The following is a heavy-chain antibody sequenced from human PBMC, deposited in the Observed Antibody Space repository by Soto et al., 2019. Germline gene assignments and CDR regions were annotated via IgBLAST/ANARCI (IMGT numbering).Heavy chain of an antibody. CDR2: ISWNSGSI. CDR3: AKAPHSGWYSS. V-gene: IGHV3-9*01. CDR1: GFTFDDYA. D-gene: IGHD6-19*01. J-gene: IGHJ4*02. Sequence: GGSLRLSCAASGFTFDDYAMHWVRQAPGKGLEWVSGISWNSGSIGYADSVKGRFTISRDNAKSSLYLQMNSLRAEDTALYYCAKAPHSGWYSSWGQGTRVTVSS.